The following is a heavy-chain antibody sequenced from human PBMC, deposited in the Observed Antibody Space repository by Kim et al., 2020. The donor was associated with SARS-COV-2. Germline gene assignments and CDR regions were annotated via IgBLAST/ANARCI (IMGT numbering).Heavy chain of an antibody. CDR1: GLTFTNAW. D-gene: IGHD1-20*01. CDR2: IKPKADADAT. CDR3: ATGITAIDW. Sequence: GGSLRLSCVVSGLTFTNAWMTWVRRSPGRGLQWVGRIKPKADADATDYAAPVEGRFTISRDDSKNTVYLQMTSLKSEGTGLYYCATGITAIDWWGQGTLVTVSS. J-gene: IGHJ4*02. V-gene: IGHV3-15*01.